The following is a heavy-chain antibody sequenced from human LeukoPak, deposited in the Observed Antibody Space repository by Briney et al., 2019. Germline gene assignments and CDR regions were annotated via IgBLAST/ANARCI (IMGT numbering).Heavy chain of an antibody. CDR1: GFIFSTYW. J-gene: IGHJ4*02. D-gene: IGHD5-18*01. CDR3: AGDSYGSDY. CDR2: IEPDGSEK. V-gene: IGHV3-7*01. Sequence: GGSLRLSCAASGFIFSTYWMNWVRQAPGKGLEWVANIEPDGSEKYYVDSVKGRFTISRDNAKNTLYLQMNSLRAEDTAVYYCAGDSYGSDYWGQGTLVTVSS.